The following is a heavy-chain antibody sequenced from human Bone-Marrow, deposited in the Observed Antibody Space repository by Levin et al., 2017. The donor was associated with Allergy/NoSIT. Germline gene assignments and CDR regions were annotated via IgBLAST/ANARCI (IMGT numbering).Heavy chain of an antibody. V-gene: IGHV3-15*01. CDR1: GFTFSNAW. CDR3: TTLPGSDSSGWFDP. D-gene: IGHD1-26*01. Sequence: GGSLRLSCAASGFTFSNAWMSWVRQAPGKGLEWVGRIKSKTDGGTTDYAAPVKGRFTISRDDSKNTLYLQMNSLKTEDTAVYYCTTLPGSDSSGWFDPWGQGTLVTVSS. CDR2: IKSKTDGGTT. J-gene: IGHJ5*02.